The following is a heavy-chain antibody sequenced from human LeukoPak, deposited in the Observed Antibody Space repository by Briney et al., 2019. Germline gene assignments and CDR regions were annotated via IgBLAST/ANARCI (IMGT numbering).Heavy chain of an antibody. CDR1: GGSFSGYY. V-gene: IGHV4-34*01. J-gene: IGHJ4*02. D-gene: IGHD2-2*01. CDR2: INHSGST. Sequence: SETLSLTCAVYGGSFSGYYWSWIRQPPGKGLEWIGEINHSGSTNYNPSLRSRVTISVDTSKNQFSLKLSSVTAADTAAYYCARHQYCSSTSCPFDYWGQGTLVTVSS. CDR3: ARHQYCSSTSCPFDY.